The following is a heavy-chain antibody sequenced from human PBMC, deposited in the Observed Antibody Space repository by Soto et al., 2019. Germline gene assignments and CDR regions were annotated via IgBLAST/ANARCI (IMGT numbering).Heavy chain of an antibody. CDR2: IYPGDSDT. V-gene: IGHV5-51*01. CDR1: GYSFTSYW. J-gene: IGHJ6*02. Sequence: GESLKISCKGSGYSFTSYWISWVRQMPGKGLEWMGIIYPGDSDTRYSPSFQGQVTISADKSISTAYLQWGSLKASDTAMYYCARDGGELYCYYGMDVWGQGTTVTVSS. CDR3: ARDGGELYCYYGMDV.